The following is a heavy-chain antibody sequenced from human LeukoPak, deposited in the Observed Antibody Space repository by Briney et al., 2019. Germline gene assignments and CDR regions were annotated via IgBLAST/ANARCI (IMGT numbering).Heavy chain of an antibody. J-gene: IGHJ4*02. CDR3: AKERRITMIVVVITPDY. V-gene: IGHV3-23*01. D-gene: IGHD3-22*01. Sequence: PGRSLRLSSAAPGFTFSSYAMGWDRQLPGKLLEWVSAISGIGGSTYYAGSVKGRLTISRDNSKNALYLQMNSLRAEDTAVYYCAKERRITMIVVVITPDYWGQGTLVTVSS. CDR2: ISGIGGST. CDR1: GFTFSSYA.